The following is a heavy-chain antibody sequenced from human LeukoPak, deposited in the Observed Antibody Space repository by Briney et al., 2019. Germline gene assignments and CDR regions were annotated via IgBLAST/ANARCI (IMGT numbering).Heavy chain of an antibody. V-gene: IGHV3-53*01. CDR3: ARDGCPSGGSCYSSN. CDR2: IYSGGST. J-gene: IGHJ4*02. Sequence: PGRSLSLSCPASGFTFSSYSMSWVRPAPGRGLEWVSVIYSGGSTYCADSVKGRFTISRDNYKNTLYLQKHSLRAEDTAVYYCARDGCPSGGSCYSSNWGQGTLVTVSS. CDR1: GFTFSSYS. D-gene: IGHD2-15*01.